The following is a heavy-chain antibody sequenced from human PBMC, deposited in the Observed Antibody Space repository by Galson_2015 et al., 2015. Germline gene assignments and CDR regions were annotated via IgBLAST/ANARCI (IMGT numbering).Heavy chain of an antibody. D-gene: IGHD6-6*01. V-gene: IGHV5-51*01. J-gene: IGHJ6*02. CDR3: AKHGDSSSYGMDV. Sequence: KVSCKGSRYKFTTYSISWVRQMPGRGLEWMGIVYPIDSDTRYSPSFEGQVTISVDKSTNTAYLQWNSLKASDTAMYYCAKHGDSSSYGMDVWGQGTTVTVSS. CDR1: RYKFTTYS. CDR2: VYPIDSDT.